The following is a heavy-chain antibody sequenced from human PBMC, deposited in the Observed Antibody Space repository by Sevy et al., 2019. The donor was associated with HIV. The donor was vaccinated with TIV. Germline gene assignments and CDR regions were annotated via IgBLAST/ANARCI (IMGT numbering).Heavy chain of an antibody. Sequence: GGSLRLSCAVSGFSFDSYGMTWVRQAPGKGLEWVSGISGSGTRTYDAVSVKGRFIISRDNSKNTLYLQMNSLRSEDTGIYYCAKGGGGHYDPDEIGYYFYYYNMDVWGKGTTVTVSS. CDR2: ISGSGTRT. D-gene: IGHD3-22*01. V-gene: IGHV3-23*01. CDR1: GFSFDSYG. CDR3: AKGGGGHYDPDEIGYYFYYYNMDV. J-gene: IGHJ6*03.